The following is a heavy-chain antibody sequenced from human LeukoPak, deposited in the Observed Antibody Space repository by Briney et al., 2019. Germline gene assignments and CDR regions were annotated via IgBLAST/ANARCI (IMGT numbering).Heavy chain of an antibody. CDR2: MNPNSGNT. D-gene: IGHD3-10*01. J-gene: IGHJ5*02. Sequence: ASVKVSRKASGYTFISYDNNWVRHAAGPGLEWMGWMNPNSGNTGYAQKFQGRVTMTRNTSISTAYMELSGLRSDDTAVYYCARGGERANFYGLGSSPNWFDPWGQGTLVTVSS. V-gene: IGHV1-8*02. CDR1: GYTFISYD. CDR3: ARGGERANFYGLGSSPNWFDP.